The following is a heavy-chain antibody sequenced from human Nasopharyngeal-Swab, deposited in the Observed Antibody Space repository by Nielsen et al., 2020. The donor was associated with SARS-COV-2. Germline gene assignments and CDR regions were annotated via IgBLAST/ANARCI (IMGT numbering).Heavy chain of an antibody. CDR3: ARDGRSSWYFDL. Sequence: SETLSLTCTVSGGSISSSYWSWIRQPPGKGLEWIGYIYYSGSTNYNPSLKSRVTISVDTSKNQFSLKLSSVTAADTAIYYCARDGRSSWYFDLWGRGTLVTVSS. J-gene: IGHJ2*01. CDR1: GGSISSSY. V-gene: IGHV4-59*01. CDR2: IYYSGST.